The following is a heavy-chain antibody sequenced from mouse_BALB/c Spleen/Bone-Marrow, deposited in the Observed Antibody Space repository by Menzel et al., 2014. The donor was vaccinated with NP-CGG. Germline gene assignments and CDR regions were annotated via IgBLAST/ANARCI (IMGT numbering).Heavy chain of an antibody. Sequence: EVQHQQSGAELVKPGASVKLSCTASGFNIKDTYMHWVKQRPEQGLEWIGRIDPANGNTKYDPKFQGKATITADTSSNTAYLQLSSLTSEDTAVYFCARAYYGNYPYAMDYWGQGTSVTVSS. D-gene: IGHD2-10*01. J-gene: IGHJ4*01. CDR3: ARAYYGNYPYAMDY. CDR2: IDPANGNT. CDR1: GFNIKDTY. V-gene: IGHV14-3*02.